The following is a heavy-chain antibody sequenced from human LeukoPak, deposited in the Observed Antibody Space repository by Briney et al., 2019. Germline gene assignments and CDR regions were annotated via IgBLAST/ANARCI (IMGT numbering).Heavy chain of an antibody. J-gene: IGHJ3*02. CDR3: AKTIAVAKMGAFDI. CDR2: IYPGDSDT. CDR1: GYSFTSYW. D-gene: IGHD6-19*01. V-gene: IGHV5-51*01. Sequence: GESLKISCKGSGYSFTSYWIGWVRQLPGKGLEWMGIIYPGDSDTGYSPCFQGQVTISADKSISTAYLQWSSLKASDTAMYYCAKTIAVAKMGAFDIWGQGTMVTVSS.